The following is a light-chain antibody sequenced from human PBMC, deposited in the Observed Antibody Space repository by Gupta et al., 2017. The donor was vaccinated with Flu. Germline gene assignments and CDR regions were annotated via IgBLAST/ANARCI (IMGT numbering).Light chain of an antibody. CDR1: QSLLYRHGNTY. Sequence: DVVMSQSPLSLPVTPGQPASISCRSSQSLLYRHGNTYLDWFLQKPGQSPSLLIYMVSNRDSGVPDSFSGSGSGTDFTLKISSVEAEDVGLYYCMQAMRCPFTFGGGTRVEIK. CDR3: MQAMRCPFT. V-gene: IGKV2-30*01. J-gene: IGKJ4*01. CDR2: MVS.